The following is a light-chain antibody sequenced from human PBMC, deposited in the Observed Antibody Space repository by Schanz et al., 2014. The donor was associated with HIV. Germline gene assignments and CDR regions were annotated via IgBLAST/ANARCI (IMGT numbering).Light chain of an antibody. V-gene: IGLV2-14*01. CDR1: SSDVGGYNY. CDR2: DVS. J-gene: IGLJ1*01. CDR3: CSLAASLTRV. Sequence: QSALTQPASVSGSPGQSITISCTGTSSDVGGYNYVSWYQQHPGKAPKLMIYDVSNRPSGVSNRFSGSKSGNRASLTISGLQAEDEADYFCCSLAASLTRVFGTGTKLTVL.